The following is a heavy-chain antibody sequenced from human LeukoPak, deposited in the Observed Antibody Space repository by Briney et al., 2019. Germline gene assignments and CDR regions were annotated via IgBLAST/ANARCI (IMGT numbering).Heavy chain of an antibody. Sequence: SETLSLTCTVSGGSISSSSYYWGWIRQPPGKGLEWIGSIYYSGSTYYNPSLKSRVTISVDTSKNQFSLKLSSVTAADTAVYYCARSNYFLAYGMDVWGQGTTVTVSS. V-gene: IGHV4-39*07. CDR1: GGSISSSSYY. CDR3: ARSNYFLAYGMDV. J-gene: IGHJ6*02. D-gene: IGHD2/OR15-2a*01. CDR2: IYYSGST.